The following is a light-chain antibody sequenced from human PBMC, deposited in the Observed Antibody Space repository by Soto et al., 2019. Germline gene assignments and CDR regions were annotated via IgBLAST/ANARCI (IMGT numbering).Light chain of an antibody. V-gene: IGKV4-1*01. J-gene: IGKJ4*01. CDR3: QQYYRIPPT. CDR2: WTS. CDR1: QIILYNSNDKNY. Sequence: DGVMTHSPDSLAVSLVGMSTVNVQSSQIILYNSNDKNYLAWFQQKPRQPPKLLLYWTSVRESGVPDRFSGSGSGTNFTLTISSLQAEDVAIYYCQQYYRIPPTCGGGTKVDIK.